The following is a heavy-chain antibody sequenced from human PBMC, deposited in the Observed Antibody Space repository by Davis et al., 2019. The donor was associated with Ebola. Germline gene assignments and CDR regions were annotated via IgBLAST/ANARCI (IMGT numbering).Heavy chain of an antibody. CDR1: GGSISSGGYY. V-gene: IGHV4-31*03. CDR3: ARVAIDFWSGYYRGYYYGMDV. D-gene: IGHD3-3*01. Sequence: SETLSLTCTVSGGSISSGGYYWSWIRQHPGKGLEWIGYIYYSGSTYYNPSLKSRVTISVDTSKNQFSLKLSSVTAADTAVYYCARVAIDFWSGYYRGYYYGMDVWGQGTTVTVSS. CDR2: IYYSGST. J-gene: IGHJ6*02.